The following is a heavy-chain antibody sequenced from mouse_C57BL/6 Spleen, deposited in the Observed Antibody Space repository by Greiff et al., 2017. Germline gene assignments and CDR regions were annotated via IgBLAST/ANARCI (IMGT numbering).Heavy chain of an antibody. V-gene: IGHV1-81*01. J-gene: IGHJ4*01. CDR1: GYTFTSYG. Sequence: VMLVESGAELARPGASVKLSCKASGYTFTSYGISWVKQRTGQGLEWIGEIYPRSGNTYYNEKFKGKATLTADKSSSTAYMELRSLTSEDSAVYFCARGLYYNYAMDYWGQGTSVTVSS. CDR2: IYPRSGNT. D-gene: IGHD2-1*01. CDR3: ARGLYYNYAMDY.